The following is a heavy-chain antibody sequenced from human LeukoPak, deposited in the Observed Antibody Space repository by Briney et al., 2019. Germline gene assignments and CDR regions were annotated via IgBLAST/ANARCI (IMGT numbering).Heavy chain of an antibody. CDR2: ISGDGGST. J-gene: IGHJ4*02. CDR1: GFTFSSNW. Sequence: QPGGSLRLSCAASGFTFSSNWMHWVRQAPGKGLAWVSLISGDGGSTYYADSVKGRFTISRDNSKNSLYLQMNSLRTEDTALYYCAKDIPTYSSSWSLWGQGTLVTVSS. CDR3: AKDIPTYSSSWSL. V-gene: IGHV3-43*02. D-gene: IGHD6-13*01.